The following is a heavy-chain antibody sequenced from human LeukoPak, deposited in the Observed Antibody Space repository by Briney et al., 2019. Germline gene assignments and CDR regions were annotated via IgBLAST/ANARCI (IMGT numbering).Heavy chain of an antibody. CDR2: ISSSRSYI. CDR3: ARDREEYYYDSSGYYYYYGMDV. CDR1: GFTFSSYS. J-gene: IGHJ6*02. V-gene: IGHV3-21*01. Sequence: GGSLRLSCAASGFTFSSYSMTWVREAPGEGLEGVSSISSSRSYIYYADSVKGRFTISRDNAKNSLYLQMNSLRAEDTAVYYCARDREEYYYDSSGYYYYYGMDVWGQGTTVTVSS. D-gene: IGHD3-22*01.